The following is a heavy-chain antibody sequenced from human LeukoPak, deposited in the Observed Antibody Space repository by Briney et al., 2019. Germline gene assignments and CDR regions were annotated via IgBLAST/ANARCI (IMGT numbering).Heavy chain of an antibody. CDR1: GYTFSSYH. D-gene: IGHD1-26*01. CDR2: INPSFNPGVDVT. J-gene: IGHJ4*02. Sequence: GASVKVSCKASGYTFSSYHIHWVRQAPGQGLEGMGKINPSFNPGVDVTSYAQKFQGRVTMTRDTSTNTVYMELSSLRSADTAVYYCARAWESIAGYYFAYWGQGTLVTVSS. V-gene: IGHV1-46*01. CDR3: ARAWESIAGYYFAY.